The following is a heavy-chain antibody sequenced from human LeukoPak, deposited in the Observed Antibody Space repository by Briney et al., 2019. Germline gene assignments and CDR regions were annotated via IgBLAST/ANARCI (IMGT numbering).Heavy chain of an antibody. D-gene: IGHD2-15*01. J-gene: IGHJ4*02. CDR1: GVSITSDGYY. Sequence: SETLSLTCTVSGVSITSDGYYWGWIRQPPGKGLEWIGNIYYYESTYYNPSLKSRVTISVGTSKNQFSLKLSSVTAADTAVYYCARRGLPIYCSGGSCYTHWGQGTLVTVSS. V-gene: IGHV4-39*01. CDR2: IYYYEST. CDR3: ARRGLPIYCSGGSCYTH.